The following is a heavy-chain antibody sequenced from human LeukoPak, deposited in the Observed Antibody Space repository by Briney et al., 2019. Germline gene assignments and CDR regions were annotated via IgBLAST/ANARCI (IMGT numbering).Heavy chain of an antibody. J-gene: IGHJ3*02. V-gene: IGHV3-48*04. CDR3: ARVGYYDILTGYHDAFDI. D-gene: IGHD3-9*01. CDR1: GFTFSSYS. CDR2: ISSSSSTI. Sequence: TGGSLRLSCAASGFTFSSYSMNWVRQAPGKGLEWVSYISSSSSTIYYADSVKGRFTISRDNAKNSLYLQMNSLRAEDTAVYYCARVGYYDILTGYHDAFDIWGQGTMVTVSS.